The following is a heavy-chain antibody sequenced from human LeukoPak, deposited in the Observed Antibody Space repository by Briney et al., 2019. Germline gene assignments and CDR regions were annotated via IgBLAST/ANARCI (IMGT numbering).Heavy chain of an antibody. J-gene: IGHJ6*03. CDR3: ARGTMRPAAMGYMDV. CDR1: GYTFTSYG. V-gene: IGHV1-18*01. Sequence: GASVKVSCKASGYTFTSYGISWVRQPPGQGLEWMGWISAYNGNTNYAQKLQGRVTMTTDTSTSTAYMELRSLRSDDTAVYYCARGTMRPAAMGYMDVWGKGTTVTVSS. CDR2: ISAYNGNT. D-gene: IGHD2-2*01.